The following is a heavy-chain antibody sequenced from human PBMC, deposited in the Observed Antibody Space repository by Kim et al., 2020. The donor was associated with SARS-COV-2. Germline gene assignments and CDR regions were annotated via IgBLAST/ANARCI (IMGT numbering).Heavy chain of an antibody. V-gene: IGHV3-23*01. J-gene: IGHJ5*02. D-gene: IGHD4-17*01. CDR2: ISTSGGRT. Sequence: GGSLRLSCAGSGFTFSRYALSWVRQAPGKGLEWVSGISTSGGRTYYADSVKGRFSISRDNSKNTVFLQMNSLRAEDTALYYCAKDLGSDYGDKLCSWGQGAPVTVSS. CDR1: GFTFSRYA. CDR3: AKDLGSDYGDKLCS.